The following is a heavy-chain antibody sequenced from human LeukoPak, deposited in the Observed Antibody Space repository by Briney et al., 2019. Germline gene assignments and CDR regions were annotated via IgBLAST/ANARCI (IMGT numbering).Heavy chain of an antibody. V-gene: IGHV3-30*04. CDR3: ARGRAGVAAAGFDY. CDR1: GFSFSMSA. Sequence: PGRSLRLSCATSGFSFSMSAMHWVRLAPGKGLEWVAGISFDGANKFSGDSVKGRFSISRDNSKNSPYLQMNSLGLDDTAVYFCARGRAGVAAAGFDYWGQGTLVTVSS. D-gene: IGHD6-13*01. CDR2: ISFDGANK. J-gene: IGHJ4*02.